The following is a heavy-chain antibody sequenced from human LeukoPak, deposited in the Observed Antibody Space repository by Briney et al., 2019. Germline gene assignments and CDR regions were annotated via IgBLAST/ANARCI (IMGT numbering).Heavy chain of an antibody. Sequence: SETLSLTCAVYGGSFSGYYWSWIRQPPGKGLEWIGEINHSGSTNYNPSLKSRVTISVDTSKNQFSLKLRSVSAADTAVYYCVKGRDGFDIWGQGTMVTVSS. V-gene: IGHV4-34*01. CDR2: INHSGST. CDR1: GGSFSGYY. CDR3: VKGRDGFDI. J-gene: IGHJ3*02.